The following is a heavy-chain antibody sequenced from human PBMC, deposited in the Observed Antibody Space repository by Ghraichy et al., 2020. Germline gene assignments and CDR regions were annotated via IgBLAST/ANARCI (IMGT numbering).Heavy chain of an antibody. Sequence: SGPTLVKPTQTLTLTCTFSGFSLSTSGVGVGWIRQPPGKALEWLALIYWDDDKRYSPSLKSRLTITKDTSKNQVVLTMTNMDPVDTATYYCAHQSYDDSSGYSFSIFDYWGQGTLVTVSS. J-gene: IGHJ4*02. D-gene: IGHD3-22*01. CDR2: IYWDDDK. CDR1: GFSLSTSGVG. V-gene: IGHV2-5*02. CDR3: AHQSYDDSSGYSFSIFDY.